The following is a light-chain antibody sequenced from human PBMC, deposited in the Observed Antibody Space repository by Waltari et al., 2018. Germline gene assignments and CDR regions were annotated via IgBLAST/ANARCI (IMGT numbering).Light chain of an antibody. Sequence: EIVLTQSPATLSLSPGERATLYCRASQSIDNFLAWYQQKPGQAPRLLSYDSSNMATDIPARFSGSGSGTDFTLTISSLEPEDFAVYYCQQRSGWPPTFGGGTKVDI. V-gene: IGKV3-11*01. CDR1: QSIDNF. CDR3: QQRSGWPPT. CDR2: DSS. J-gene: IGKJ4*01.